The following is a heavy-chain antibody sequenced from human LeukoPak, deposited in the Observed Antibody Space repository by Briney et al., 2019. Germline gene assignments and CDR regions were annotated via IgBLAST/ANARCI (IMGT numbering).Heavy chain of an antibody. CDR2: ITESGGST. V-gene: IGHV3-23*01. Sequence: PGGSLRLSCAASGFTFSSYAMSWVRQAPGKGLEWVSGITESGGSTYYADSVKGRFTISRDNSKNTLYLQMNSPRAEDTAVYYCAKVRGGYFDYWGQGTLVTVSS. CDR1: GFTFSSYA. J-gene: IGHJ4*02. CDR3: AKVRGGYFDY. D-gene: IGHD3-10*01.